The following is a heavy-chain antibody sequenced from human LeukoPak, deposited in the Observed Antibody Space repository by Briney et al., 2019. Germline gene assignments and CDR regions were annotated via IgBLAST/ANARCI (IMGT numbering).Heavy chain of an antibody. J-gene: IGHJ1*01. Sequence: ASVKVSCKASGYTFTNYGISWERQAPGQGLEWMGWISVYNGNTNYAQKLQGRVTMTTDTSTSTAYMELRSLRSDDTAVYYCVYCTSSNCHAECFQHWGQGTLVTVSS. CDR3: VYCTSSNCHAECFQH. V-gene: IGHV1-18*01. CDR1: GYTFTNYG. CDR2: ISVYNGNT. D-gene: IGHD2-2*01.